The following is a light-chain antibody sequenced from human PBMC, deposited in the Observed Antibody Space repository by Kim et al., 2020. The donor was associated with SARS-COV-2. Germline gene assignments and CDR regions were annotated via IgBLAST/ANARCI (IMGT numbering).Light chain of an antibody. V-gene: IGLV3-21*04. CDR2: YDR. CDR3: QVWDRTGDHPEWV. Sequence: SYELTQPPSVSVAPGQTARITCGGNTIGSKTVHWYQQMPGQAPVLVISYDRDRPSGIPERFSGSNSGNTATLIISRVEAGDEADYYCQVWDRTGDHPEWVFGGGTQLTVL. CDR1: TIGSKT. J-gene: IGLJ3*02.